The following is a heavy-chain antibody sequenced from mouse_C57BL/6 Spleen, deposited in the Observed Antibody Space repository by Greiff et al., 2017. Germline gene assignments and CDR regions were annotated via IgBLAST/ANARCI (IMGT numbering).Heavy chain of an antibody. J-gene: IGHJ4*01. D-gene: IGHD4-1*01. CDR3: ARNWAFYAMDY. Sequence: LQESGPELVKPGASVKISCKASGYAFSSSWMNWVKQRPGKGLEWIGRIYPGDGDTNYNGKFKGKATLTADKSSSTAYMQLSSLTSEDSAVYFCARNWAFYAMDYWGQGTSVTVSS. CDR2: IYPGDGDT. CDR1: GYAFSSSW. V-gene: IGHV1-82*01.